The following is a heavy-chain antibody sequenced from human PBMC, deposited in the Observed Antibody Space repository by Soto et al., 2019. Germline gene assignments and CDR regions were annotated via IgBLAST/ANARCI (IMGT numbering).Heavy chain of an antibody. CDR2: IRAYNGKT. CDR1: GYTFTSYG. CDR3: ARDQAMAQFDS. V-gene: IGHV1-18*01. D-gene: IGHD5-18*01. Sequence: QVQLVQSGAEVKKPGASVKVSCKASGYTFTSYGISWVRQAPGQGLEWMGWIRAYNGKTKYAQNLQGRVTMTTDTSKSTAYMELRSLRSDDTAVYYCARDQAMAQFDSWGQGTLVTVSS. J-gene: IGHJ4*02.